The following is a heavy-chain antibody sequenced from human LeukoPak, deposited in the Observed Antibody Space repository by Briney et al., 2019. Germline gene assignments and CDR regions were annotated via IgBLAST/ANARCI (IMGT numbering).Heavy chain of an antibody. CDR1: GGSISSYY. CDR3: ARSYDSWSGYLFGSYWFDP. D-gene: IGHD3-3*01. CDR2: IYYSGST. V-gene: IGHV4-59*01. Sequence: SETLSLTCTVSGGSISSYYWSWIRQPPGKGLEWIGYIYYSGSTNYNPSLKSRVTISVDTSKNQFSLKLSSVTAADTAVYYCARSYDSWSGYLFGSYWFDPWGQGTLVTVSS. J-gene: IGHJ5*02.